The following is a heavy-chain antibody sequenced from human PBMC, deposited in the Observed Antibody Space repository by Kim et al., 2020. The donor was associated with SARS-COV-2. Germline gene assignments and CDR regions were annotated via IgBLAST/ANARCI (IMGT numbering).Heavy chain of an antibody. CDR2: ISYDGSNK. CDR3: ASSGRRYDILTGPSRGMDV. J-gene: IGHJ6*02. Sequence: GRSLRLSCAASGFTFSSYGMHWVRQAPGKGLEWVAVISYDGSNKYYADSVKGRFTISRDNSKNTLYLQMNSLRAEDTAVYYCASSGRRYDILTGPSRGMDVWGQGTTVTVSS. V-gene: IGHV3-30*03. CDR1: GFTFSSYG. D-gene: IGHD3-9*01.